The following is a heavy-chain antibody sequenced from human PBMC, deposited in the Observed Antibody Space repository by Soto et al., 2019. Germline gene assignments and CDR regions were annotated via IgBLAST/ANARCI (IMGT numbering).Heavy chain of an antibody. CDR2: IYYSGTT. Sequence: PSETLSLTCTVSGGSISSYYWSWIRQPPGKGLEWIGYIYYSGTTNYNPSLKSRVTISVDTSKNQLSLKLSSVIAADTAVYYCARRYGYSFDYWGQGTLVSVSS. V-gene: IGHV4-59*08. D-gene: IGHD5-18*01. CDR1: GGSISSYY. CDR3: ARRYGYSFDY. J-gene: IGHJ4*02.